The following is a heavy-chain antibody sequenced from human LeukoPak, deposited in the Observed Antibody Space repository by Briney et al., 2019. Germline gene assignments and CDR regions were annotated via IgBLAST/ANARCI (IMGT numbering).Heavy chain of an antibody. D-gene: IGHD1/OR15-1a*01. CDR2: IKREGSEK. V-gene: IGHV3-7*01. CDR3: ARERTTGD. CDR1: GFTFGNYS. Sequence: GGSLRLSCAASGFTFGNYSMSSVRHTPRKRLEWVANIKREGSEKYYVDSVKGRFTISRDNDKNSLYLQMNSLRAEDTAVYYCARERTTGDWGQGTLVTVSS. J-gene: IGHJ4*02.